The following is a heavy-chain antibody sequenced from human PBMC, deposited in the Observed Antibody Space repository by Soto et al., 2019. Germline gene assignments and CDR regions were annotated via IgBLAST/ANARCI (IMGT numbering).Heavy chain of an antibody. CDR2: TRNKANSYTT. CDR3: ARVWRYYGSGSSRDYYYGMDV. J-gene: IGHJ6*02. V-gene: IGHV3-72*01. CDR1: GFTFSDHY. D-gene: IGHD3-10*01. Sequence: GGSLRLSCAASGFTFSDHYMDWVRQAPGKGLEWVGRTRNKANSYTTEYAASVKGRFTISRDDSKNSLYLQMNSLKTEDTAVYYCARVWRYYGSGSSRDYYYGMDVWGQGTTVTVSS.